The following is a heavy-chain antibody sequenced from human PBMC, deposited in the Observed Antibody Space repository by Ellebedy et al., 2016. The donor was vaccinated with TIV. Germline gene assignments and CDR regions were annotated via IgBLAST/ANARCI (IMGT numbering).Heavy chain of an antibody. D-gene: IGHD2-2*01. CDR1: GGTFSNHA. V-gene: IGHV1-69*04. CDR2: IIPILGIT. J-gene: IGHJ5*02. CDR3: ARASWRCSSTSCYGAAGGWFDP. Sequence: ASVKVSCKASGGTFSNHAISWVRQAPGQGLEWMGRIIPILGITNYAQKFQGRVTMTRDTSTSTVYMELSSLRSEDTAVYYCARASWRCSSTSCYGAAGGWFDPWGQGTLVTVSS.